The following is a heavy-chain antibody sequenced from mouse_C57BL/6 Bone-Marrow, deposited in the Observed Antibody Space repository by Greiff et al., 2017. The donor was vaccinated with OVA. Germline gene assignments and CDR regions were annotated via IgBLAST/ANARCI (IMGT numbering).Heavy chain of an antibody. J-gene: IGHJ2*01. CDR1: GFTFSSYT. D-gene: IGHD2-3*01. Sequence: EVQLVESGGGLVKPGGSLKLSCAASGFTFSSYTMSWVRQTPEKRLEWVATISGGGGNTYYPDSVKGRFTISRDNAKNTLYLQMSSLRSEDTALYYCARHGYYPSFDYWGQGTTLTVSS. CDR2: ISGGGGNT. CDR3: ARHGYYPSFDY. V-gene: IGHV5-9*01.